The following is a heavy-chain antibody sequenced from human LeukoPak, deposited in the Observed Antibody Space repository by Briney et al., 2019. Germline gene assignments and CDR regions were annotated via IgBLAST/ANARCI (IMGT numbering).Heavy chain of an antibody. V-gene: IGHV3-9*03. J-gene: IGHJ3*02. CDR3: AKFNRAGSDSLDAFDI. D-gene: IGHD2/OR15-2a*01. CDR1: GFTFDDYA. CDR2: ISWNSGSI. Sequence: PGGSLRLSCAASGFTFDDYAMHWVRQAPGKGLEWVSGISWNSGSIGYADSVKGRFTISRDNAKNSLYLQMNSLRAEDMALYYCAKFNRAGSDSLDAFDIWGQGTMVTVSS.